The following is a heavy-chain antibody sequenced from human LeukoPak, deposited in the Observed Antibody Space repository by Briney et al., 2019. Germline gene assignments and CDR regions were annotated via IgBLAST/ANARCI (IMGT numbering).Heavy chain of an antibody. CDR1: GGSFSGYY. CDR3: ARAGRRILRFLEWPNGPDY. CDR2: NNHSGST. Sequence: SETLSLTCAVYGGSFSGYYWSWIRQPPGKGLEWIGENNHSGSTNYDASLKSRVTISVDTSKNQFSLKLSSVTAADTAVYYCARAGRRILRFLEWPNGPDYWGQGTLVTVSS. D-gene: IGHD3-3*01. V-gene: IGHV4-34*01. J-gene: IGHJ4*02.